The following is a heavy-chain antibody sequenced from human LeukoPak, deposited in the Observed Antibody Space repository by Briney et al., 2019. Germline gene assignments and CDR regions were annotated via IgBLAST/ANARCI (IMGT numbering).Heavy chain of an antibody. CDR1: GFTFRSCA. D-gene: IGHD3-16*01. V-gene: IGHV3-30*04. Sequence: GGSLRLSCAPPGFTFRSCAMHGVRQPPAKRLGGVAVISYDEKNKYYADSVKGRFTISRDNSKNTLYLQMNSLRAEDTAVYYCARVPGGGNYFDYWGQGTLVTVSS. CDR2: ISYDEKNK. CDR3: ARVPGGGNYFDY. J-gene: IGHJ4*02.